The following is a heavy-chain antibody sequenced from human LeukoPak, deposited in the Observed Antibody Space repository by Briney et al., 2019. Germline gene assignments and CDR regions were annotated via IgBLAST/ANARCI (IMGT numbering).Heavy chain of an antibody. D-gene: IGHD2-21*02. CDR2: IYYSGST. CDR1: VGSISSYY. V-gene: IGHV4-59*01. J-gene: IGHJ4*02. Sequence: SETLSLTCTVSVGSISSYYWSWIRQPPGKGLEWIGYIYYSGSTNYNPSLKSRVTISVDTSKNQFSLKLSSVTAADTAVYYCARALTSRLIDYWSQGTLVTVSS. CDR3: ARALTSRLIDY.